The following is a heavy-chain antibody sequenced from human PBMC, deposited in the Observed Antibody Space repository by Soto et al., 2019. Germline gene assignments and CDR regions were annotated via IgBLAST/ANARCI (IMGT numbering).Heavy chain of an antibody. CDR3: ARGVVITQVDY. V-gene: IGHV4-31*03. J-gene: IGHJ4*01. Sequence: PSETLSLTCTVSGGSISSGSFYWNWIRQHPGKGLEWIGCISYSGSTYYNPSLKSRATVSVDTSKNQFSLNLSSVTAADTAVYFCARGVVITQVDYWG. CDR2: ISYSGST. CDR1: GGSISSGSFY. D-gene: IGHD3-3*01.